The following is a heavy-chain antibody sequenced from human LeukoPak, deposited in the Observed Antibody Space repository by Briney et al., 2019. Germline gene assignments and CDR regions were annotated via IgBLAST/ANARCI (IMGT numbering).Heavy chain of an antibody. CDR1: GFTFSSYA. CDR3: AKERSSAYYYDSSGYFDY. D-gene: IGHD3-22*01. Sequence: GGSLRLSCAASGFTFSSYAMSWVRQAPGKGLEWVSAISGSGGSTYYADSVKGRFTISRDNSKNTLYPQMNSLRAEDTAVYYCAKERSSAYYYDSSGYFDYWGQGTLVTVSS. J-gene: IGHJ4*02. CDR2: ISGSGGST. V-gene: IGHV3-23*01.